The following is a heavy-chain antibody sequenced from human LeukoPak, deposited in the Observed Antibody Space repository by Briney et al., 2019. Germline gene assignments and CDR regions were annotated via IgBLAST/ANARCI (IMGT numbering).Heavy chain of an antibody. CDR1: GGSFSGYY. CDR3: ARLNGSPRRGPFDY. V-gene: IGHV4-34*01. D-gene: IGHD1-26*01. Sequence: SETLSLTCAVYGGSFSGYYWSWIRQPPGKGLEWVGEINHSGSTNYNPSLKSRVTISVDTSKNQFSLKLSSVTAVDTAVYYCARLNGSPRRGPFDYWGQGTLVTVSS. CDR2: INHSGST. J-gene: IGHJ4*02.